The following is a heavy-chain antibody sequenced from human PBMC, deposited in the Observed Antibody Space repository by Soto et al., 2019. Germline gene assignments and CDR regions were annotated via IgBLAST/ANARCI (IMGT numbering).Heavy chain of an antibody. CDR2: IWYDGSNK. CDR3: ARWGCSGSNCNLNQRSFDL. J-gene: IGHJ4*02. V-gene: IGHV3-33*01. Sequence: QVQLVESGGGVVQPGRSLRLSCAASGFIFNEYGMHWVRQAPGKGLEWVAVIWYDGSNKYYADSVKGRFTYCRDNSKNTMSLQMNSLRVEDMAIYYCARWGCSGSNCNLNQRSFDLWGQGTLVTVSS. CDR1: GFIFNEYG. D-gene: IGHD2-15*01.